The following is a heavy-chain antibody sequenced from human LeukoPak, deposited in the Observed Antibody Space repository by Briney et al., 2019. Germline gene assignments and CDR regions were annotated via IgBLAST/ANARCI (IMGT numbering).Heavy chain of an antibody. V-gene: IGHV3-11*01. J-gene: IGHJ4*02. Sequence: PGGSLRLSCAASGITFSDYYMSWIRQAPGKGLEWVSYISSSGSTIQYADSVKGRFTISRDNSKNTLYLQMNSLRAEDTAVYYCAKTDYYYDSSGYYDYWGQGTLVTVSS. CDR2: ISSSGSTI. CDR3: AKTDYYYDSSGYYDY. D-gene: IGHD3-22*01. CDR1: GITFSDYY.